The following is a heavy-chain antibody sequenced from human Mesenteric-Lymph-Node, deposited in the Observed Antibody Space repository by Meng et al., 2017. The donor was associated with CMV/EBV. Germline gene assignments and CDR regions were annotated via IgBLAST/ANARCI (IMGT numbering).Heavy chain of an antibody. CDR3: ARDGDGYNLSYFDS. CDR2: ISHDGSNR. CDR1: GFSFSRHA. V-gene: IGHV3-30*04. Sequence: GGSLRLSCAVSGFSFSRHAMHWIRQAPGKGLEWVAVISHDGSNRYYGDSVKGRFTVSRDNAKNTLYLEMSSLRGDDTAVYYCARDGDGYNLSYFDSWGQGTLVTVSS. J-gene: IGHJ4*02. D-gene: IGHD5-24*01.